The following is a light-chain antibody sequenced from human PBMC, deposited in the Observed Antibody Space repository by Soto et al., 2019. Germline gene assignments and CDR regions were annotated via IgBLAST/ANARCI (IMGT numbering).Light chain of an antibody. CDR2: DVS. V-gene: IGLV2-11*01. CDR3: RSYAGSFILV. J-gene: IGLJ2*01. Sequence: QSALTQPRSVSGSPGQSVTISCTGTSSDVGGYNYVSWYQQHPGKAPKLMIYDVSKRPSGVPDRFSGSKSGNTASLTISGLQAEDEADYYCRSYAGSFILVFGGGTKHTVL. CDR1: SSDVGGYNY.